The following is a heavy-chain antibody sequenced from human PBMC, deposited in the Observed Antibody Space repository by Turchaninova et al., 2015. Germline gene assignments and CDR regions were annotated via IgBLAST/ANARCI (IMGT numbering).Heavy chain of an antibody. Sequence: VKVSCKASGGTFRAHAINWVRQAPGQGLEWMGGIIPVFGSADGAQKFQGRVTITADESGTTAYREVSSQRVEYTAAYYCARAGITGTPSKYYYYGLDVWVQGTSVTVSS. CDR2: IIPVFGSA. J-gene: IGHJ6*02. D-gene: IGHD1-7*01. V-gene: IGHV1-69*01. CDR3: ARAGITGTPSKYYYYGLDV. CDR1: GGTFRAHA.